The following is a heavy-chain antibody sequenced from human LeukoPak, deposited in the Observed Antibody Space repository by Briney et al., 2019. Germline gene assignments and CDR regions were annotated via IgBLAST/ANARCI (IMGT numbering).Heavy chain of an antibody. J-gene: IGHJ3*02. Sequence: GRSLRLSCAASGFTFSSYAMHWVRQAPGKGLEWVAVISYDGSNKYYADSVKGRYTISRDNSKNTLYLQMNSLRTEDTAVYYCAKDRIAVAADAFDIWGQGTMVTVSS. CDR1: GFTFSSYA. CDR3: AKDRIAVAADAFDI. V-gene: IGHV3-30-3*01. CDR2: ISYDGSNK. D-gene: IGHD6-19*01.